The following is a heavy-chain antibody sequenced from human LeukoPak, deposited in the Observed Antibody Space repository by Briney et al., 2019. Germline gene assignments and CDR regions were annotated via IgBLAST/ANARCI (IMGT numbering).Heavy chain of an antibody. D-gene: IGHD3-3*01. CDR3: ARGLRVDYDFWSGYPDY. CDR2: IWYDGSNK. CDR1: GFTFSTYG. Sequence: GGSLRLSCAASGFTFSTYGMLWVRQAPGKGLEWVAVIWYDGSNKYYADSVKGRFTISRDNSKNTLYLQINSLRAEDTAMYYCARGLRVDYDFWSGYPDYWGQGTLVTVSS. J-gene: IGHJ4*02. V-gene: IGHV3-33*01.